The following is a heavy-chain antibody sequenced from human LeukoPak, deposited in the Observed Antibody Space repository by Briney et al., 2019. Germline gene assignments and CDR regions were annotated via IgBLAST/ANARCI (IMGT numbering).Heavy chain of an antibody. Sequence: SETLSLTCTVSGGSISSSIYYWGWIRQPPGKGLEWIGSIFYSGSTYYNPSLKSRVTISVDTSKNQFPLKLSSVTAADTAVYYCARRARGSYLYYFDYWGQGTLVTVSS. V-gene: IGHV4-39*01. CDR2: IFYSGST. D-gene: IGHD3-10*01. CDR3: ARRARGSYLYYFDY. CDR1: GGSISSSIYY. J-gene: IGHJ4*02.